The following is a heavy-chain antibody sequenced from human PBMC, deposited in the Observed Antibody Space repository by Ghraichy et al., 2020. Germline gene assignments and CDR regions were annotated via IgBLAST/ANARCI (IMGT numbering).Heavy chain of an antibody. Sequence: SETLSLTCTVSGDSVSSSTYYWSWIRQPPGKRLEWIGYISYTGNAIYNPSLNSQVTISIDTSKNQFSLNLNSVTAADAAVYSCARAPYYGSNSRGGFDIWGQGTTVTVS. J-gene: IGHJ3*02. V-gene: IGHV4-61*01. CDR1: GDSVSSSTYY. CDR3: ARAPYYGSNSRGGFDI. CDR2: ISYTGNA. D-gene: IGHD1-26*01.